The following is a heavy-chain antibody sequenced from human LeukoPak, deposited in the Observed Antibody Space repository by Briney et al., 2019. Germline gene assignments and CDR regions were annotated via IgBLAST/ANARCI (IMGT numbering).Heavy chain of an antibody. CDR1: GYTFTTYG. J-gene: IGHJ4*02. CDR2: ISTYDDNI. D-gene: IGHD4-17*01. Sequence: ASVKVSCKASGYTFTTYGLSWVRQAPGQGLEWLGWISTYDDNIKYAQSLQGRLTLTIDTSTSTAYMELRSLTSDDTAVYYCARGYGDYGRELDYWGQGTLVTVSS. CDR3: ARGYGDYGRELDY. V-gene: IGHV1-18*01.